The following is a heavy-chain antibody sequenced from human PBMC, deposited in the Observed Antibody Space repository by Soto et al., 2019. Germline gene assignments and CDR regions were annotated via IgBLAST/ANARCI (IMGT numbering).Heavy chain of an antibody. V-gene: IGHV3-48*03. CDR3: ARDSSSGYYGMDV. D-gene: IGHD6-6*01. CDR2: ISSGGSSI. CDR1: GFTFSSYE. Sequence: PGESLRLSCAASGFTFSSYEMNWVRQAPGKGLEWVSHISSGGSSIYYADSVKGRFTISRDNAKNSVYLQMNSLRAEDTAVYYCARDSSSGYYGMDVWGQGTKVTVSS. J-gene: IGHJ6*02.